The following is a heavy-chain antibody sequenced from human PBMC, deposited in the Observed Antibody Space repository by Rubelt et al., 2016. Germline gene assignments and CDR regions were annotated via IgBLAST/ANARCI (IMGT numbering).Heavy chain of an antibody. CDR3: ARDRYYSGYDNPAY. CDR2: ISYDGSNK. V-gene: IGHV3-30*04. D-gene: IGHD5-12*01. Sequence: QVQLVESGGGVVQPGRSLRLSCAASGFTFSSYAMHWVRQAPGKGLEWVAVISYDGSNKYYADSVKGRFTISRDNSKNTLYLQMNSLRAEDTAVYYCARDRYYSGYDNPAYWGQGTLVTVSS. J-gene: IGHJ4*02. CDR1: GFTFSSYA.